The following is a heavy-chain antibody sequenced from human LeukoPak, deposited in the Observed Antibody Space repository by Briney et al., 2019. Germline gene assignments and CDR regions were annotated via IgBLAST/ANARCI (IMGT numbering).Heavy chain of an antibody. V-gene: IGHV5-51*01. D-gene: IGHD2-21*01. CDR1: GYSFTSYW. CDR3: ARLILWTDRYYKGMDV. J-gene: IGHJ6*02. CDR2: VYPGDSET. Sequence: GESLKISCKGSGYSFTSYWIGWVRQMPGQGLEWMGIVYPGDSETRYSPSFQGQVTISADRSINTVYLQWSSLKASDTAIYYCARLILWTDRYYKGMDVWGQGTPVTVFS.